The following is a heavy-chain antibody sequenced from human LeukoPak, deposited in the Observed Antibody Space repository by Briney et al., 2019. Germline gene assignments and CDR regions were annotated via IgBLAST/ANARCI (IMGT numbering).Heavy chain of an antibody. CDR2: IYPGDSGT. Sequence: GESLKISCKGSGYSFTSYWIGWVRQMPGKGLEWMGIIYPGDSGTRYSPSLQGQVTISADKSISTAYLQWSSLKASDTAMYYCARHGEDCSSTSCSEGAFDIWGQGTMVTVSS. V-gene: IGHV5-51*01. J-gene: IGHJ3*02. D-gene: IGHD2-2*01. CDR3: ARHGEDCSSTSCSEGAFDI. CDR1: GYSFTSYW.